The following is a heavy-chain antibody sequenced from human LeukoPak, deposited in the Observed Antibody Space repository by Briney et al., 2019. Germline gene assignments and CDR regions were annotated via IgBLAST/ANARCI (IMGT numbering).Heavy chain of an antibody. D-gene: IGHD1-26*01. Sequence: SETLSLTCAVYGGSFSGYYWSWIRQPPGKGLEWIGEINHSGSTNYNPSLKSRVTISVDKSENQFSLKLSSVTAADTAVYYCASMRGSYYEDRYFDYWGQGTLVTVSS. CDR2: INHSGST. CDR3: ASMRGSYYEDRYFDY. J-gene: IGHJ4*02. V-gene: IGHV4-34*01. CDR1: GGSFSGYY.